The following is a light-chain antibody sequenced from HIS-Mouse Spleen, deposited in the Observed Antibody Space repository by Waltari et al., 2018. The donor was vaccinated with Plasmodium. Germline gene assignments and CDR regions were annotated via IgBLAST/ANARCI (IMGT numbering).Light chain of an antibody. CDR2: LGS. CDR3: MQALQTPRT. CDR1: QSLLHSNGYNY. Sequence: DIVLTQSPLSLPVTPGEPASISCSSSQSLLHSNGYNYLDWYLQKPGQSPQLLIYLGSNRASGGPDRFSGSGSGTDFTLKISRVEAEDVGVYYCMQALQTPRTFGQGTKVEIK. V-gene: IGKV2-28*01. J-gene: IGKJ1*01.